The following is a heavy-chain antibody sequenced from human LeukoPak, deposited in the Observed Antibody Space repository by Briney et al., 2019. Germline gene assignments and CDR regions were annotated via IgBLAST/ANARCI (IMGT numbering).Heavy chain of an antibody. CDR2: IRSKTNSYAT. CDR1: GFTFSGSA. CDR3: IRQGGGYDSFEY. D-gene: IGHD5-12*01. Sequence: GGSLRLSCAASGFTFSGSAMHWVRQASGKGLEWVGRIRSKTNSYATAYAASVKGRFTISRDDSKNTAYLQMSSLKTEDTAVYYCIRQGGGYDSFEYWGQGTLVTVSS. J-gene: IGHJ4*02. V-gene: IGHV3-73*01.